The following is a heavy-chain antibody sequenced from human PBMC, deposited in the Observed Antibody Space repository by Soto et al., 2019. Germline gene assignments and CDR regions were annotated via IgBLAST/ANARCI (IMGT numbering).Heavy chain of an antibody. V-gene: IGHV4-59*08. CDR3: ARLVVRDTNWFDP. D-gene: IGHD3-10*01. J-gene: IGHJ5*02. CDR2: IYYSGST. CDR1: GGSISSYY. Sequence: SETLSLTCTVSGGSISSYYLSWIRQPPGKGLEWIGYIYYSGSTNYNPSLKSRVTISVDTSKNQFSLRLSSVTAADTAVYYCARLVVRDTNWFDPWGQGTLVTVS.